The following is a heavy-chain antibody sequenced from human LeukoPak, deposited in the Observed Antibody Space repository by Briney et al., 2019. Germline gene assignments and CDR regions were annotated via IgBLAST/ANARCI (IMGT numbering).Heavy chain of an antibody. CDR2: LYPGDSDT. Sequence: GESLKISCKGSGYSFTSYWIGWVRQMPGKGLEWMGILYPGDSDTRYSPSFQGQVTISADKSISTAYLQWSSLKASDTAMYYCARALYYYDSSGYEKAFDYWGQGTLVTVSS. CDR3: ARALYYYDSSGYEKAFDY. J-gene: IGHJ4*02. CDR1: GYSFTSYW. V-gene: IGHV5-51*01. D-gene: IGHD3-22*01.